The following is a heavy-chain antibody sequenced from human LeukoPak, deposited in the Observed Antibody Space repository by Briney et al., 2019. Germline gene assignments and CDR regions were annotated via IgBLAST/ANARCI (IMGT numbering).Heavy chain of an antibody. Sequence: GGSLRLSCAASGFTFSSYGMHWVRQAPGKGLEWVAVISYDGSNKYYADSVKGRFTISRDNSKNTLYLQMNSLRAEDTAVYYCAKKGEPGRDNYYHYGMDVWGKGTTVTVSS. V-gene: IGHV3-30*18. D-gene: IGHD1-14*01. CDR1: GFTFSSYG. J-gene: IGHJ6*04. CDR2: ISYDGSNK. CDR3: AKKGEPGRDNYYHYGMDV.